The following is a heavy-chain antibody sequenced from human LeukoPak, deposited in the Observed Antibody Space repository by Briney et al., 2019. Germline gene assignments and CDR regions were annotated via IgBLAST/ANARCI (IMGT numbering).Heavy chain of an antibody. V-gene: IGHV3-30*02. D-gene: IGHD3-9*01. CDR2: IRNVGNDK. J-gene: IGHJ2*01. CDR1: GFTFDCCG. CDR3: ARVMGRLVRNWYFDL. Sequence: PGGSLTLSCAASGFTFDCCGMHWVRQAPGKGLEWVAFIRNVGNDKYYADSVKGRFTISRDNSKNTLDLQMNSLRAEDTAVYYCARVMGRLVRNWYFDLWGRGTLVTVSS.